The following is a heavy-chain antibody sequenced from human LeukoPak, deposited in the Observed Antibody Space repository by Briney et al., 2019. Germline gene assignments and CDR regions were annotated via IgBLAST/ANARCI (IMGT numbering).Heavy chain of an antibody. CDR2: ISGSGGST. V-gene: IGHV3-23*01. CDR1: GFVVNDYY. D-gene: IGHD3-9*01. Sequence: GRSLRLSCAASGFVVNDYYMNWVRQAPGKGLEWVSSISGSGGSTYYADSVKGRFTISRDNSKNTLYLQMNSLRAEDTAVYYCAKVGYDILTAYYTRNYYFDYWGQGTLVTVSS. CDR3: AKVGYDILTAYYTRNYYFDY. J-gene: IGHJ4*02.